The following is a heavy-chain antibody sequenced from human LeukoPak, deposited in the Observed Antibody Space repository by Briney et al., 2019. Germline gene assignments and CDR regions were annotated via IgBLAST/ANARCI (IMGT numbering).Heavy chain of an antibody. CDR3: ATYAQKWVPSDS. CDR2: IYGNGREI. D-gene: IGHD3-16*01. V-gene: IGHV3-23*01. J-gene: IGHJ5*02. Sequence: GGSLRLSCAASGFTFSASPMIWVRQVSGKGLEWVSVIYGNGREIHYADSVKGRFTISRDNSKNTLFLQMNSLRAEDTAVYYCATYAQKWVPSDSWGQGTLVTVSS. CDR1: GFTFSASP.